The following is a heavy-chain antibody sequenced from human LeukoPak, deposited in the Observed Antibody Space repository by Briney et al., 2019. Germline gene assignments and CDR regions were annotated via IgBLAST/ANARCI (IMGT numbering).Heavy chain of an antibody. CDR3: ARPKYSNSYYWFDP. CDR2: ISGFGGST. CDR1: GFTFSDYA. V-gene: IGHV3-23*01. D-gene: IGHD2-2*01. Sequence: PGGSLRLSCAASGFTFSDYAMTWVRQAPGTGLEWVSGISGFGGSTYYADSMKGRFTISRDNSKNTLFLQMHSLRADDTAVYYCARPKYSNSYYWFDPWGQGTLVTVSS. J-gene: IGHJ5*02.